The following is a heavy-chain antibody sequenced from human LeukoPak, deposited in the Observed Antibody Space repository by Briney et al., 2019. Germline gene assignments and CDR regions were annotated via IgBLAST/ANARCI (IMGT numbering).Heavy chain of an antibody. CDR3: ARASARYSYGALEY. D-gene: IGHD5-18*01. CDR2: IIPILGIA. CDR1: GGTFSSYT. V-gene: IGHV1-69*02. Sequence: AASVKVSCKASGGTFSSYTISWARQAPGQGLEWMGRIIPILGIANYAQKFQGRVTITADKSTSTAYMELSSLRSEDTAVYYCARASARYSYGALEYWGQGTLVPVSS. J-gene: IGHJ4*02.